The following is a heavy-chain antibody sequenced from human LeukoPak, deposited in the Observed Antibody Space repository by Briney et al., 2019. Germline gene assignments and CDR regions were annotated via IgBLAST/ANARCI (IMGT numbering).Heavy chain of an antibody. V-gene: IGHV3-23*01. CDR1: GFTFSSYW. J-gene: IGHJ4*02. CDR2: ITGSSGST. Sequence: PGGSLRLSCAASGFTFSSYWMSWVRQAPGKGLDWVSAITGSSGSTYYADSVKGRFTISRDNSKNTLYLQMNSLTAEDAAVYFCAKDWYYDSSGYYDKWGQGTLVTVSS. CDR3: AKDWYYDSSGYYDK. D-gene: IGHD3-22*01.